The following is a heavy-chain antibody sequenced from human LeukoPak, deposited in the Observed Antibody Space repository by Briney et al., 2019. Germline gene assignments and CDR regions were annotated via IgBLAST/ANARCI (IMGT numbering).Heavy chain of an antibody. V-gene: IGHV3-23*01. D-gene: IGHD1-26*01. CDR2: ISGSGGST. Sequence: GGSLRLSCAASGFTFSSYGMSWVRQAPGKGLEWVSAISGSGGSTYYADSVKGRFTISRDNSKNTLYLQMNSLRAEDTAVYYCARGAPSGTALYYFDYWGQGTLVTVSS. CDR3: ARGAPSGTALYYFDY. J-gene: IGHJ4*02. CDR1: GFTFSSYG.